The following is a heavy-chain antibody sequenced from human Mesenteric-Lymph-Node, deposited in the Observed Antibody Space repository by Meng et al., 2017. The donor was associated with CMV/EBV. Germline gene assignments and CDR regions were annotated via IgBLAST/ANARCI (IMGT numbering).Heavy chain of an antibody. J-gene: IGHJ4*02. D-gene: IGHD2/OR15-2a*01. V-gene: IGHV4-61*08. Sequence: QVELGESGPGMVKPSETLSLTCIVSGVSVTSGAYHWRWIRQSPGKGLEWIGYIYGTGITIYNPSLKSRVTILLETSKNQFSLKLNSVTTADTAVYYCAKSRSSTPGIVDDWGQGTLVTVSS. CDR3: AKSRSSTPGIVDD. CDR2: IYGTGIT. CDR1: GVSVTSGAYH.